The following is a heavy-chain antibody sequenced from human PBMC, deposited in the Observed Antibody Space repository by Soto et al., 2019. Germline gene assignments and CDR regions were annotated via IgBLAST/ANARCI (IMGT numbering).Heavy chain of an antibody. V-gene: IGHV4-61*01. CDR1: GGSVSSGSYY. CDR2: IYYSGST. CDR3: AGTSGMRGSYGSGFDY. Sequence: KASETLSLTCTVSGGSVSSGSYYWSWIRQPPGKGLEWIGYIYYSGSTNYNPSLKSRVTISVDTSKNQFSLKLSSVTAADTAVYYCAGTSGMRGSYGSGFDYWGQGTLVTVSS. J-gene: IGHJ4*02. D-gene: IGHD1-26*01.